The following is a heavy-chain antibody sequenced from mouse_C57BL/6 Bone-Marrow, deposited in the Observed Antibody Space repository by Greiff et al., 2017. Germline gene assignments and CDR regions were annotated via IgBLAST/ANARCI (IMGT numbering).Heavy chain of an antibody. D-gene: IGHD1-1*01. CDR2: IYPRDGST. V-gene: IGHV1-85*01. Sequence: QVQLKESGPELVKPGASVKLSCKASGYTFTSYDINWVKQRPGQGLEWIVWIYPRDGSTKYNEKFKGKATLTVDTSSSRAYMELHSLTSEDCAVYFCARYADCGSSYPFAYWGQGTLVTVSA. CDR1: GYTFTSYD. J-gene: IGHJ3*01. CDR3: ARYADCGSSYPFAY.